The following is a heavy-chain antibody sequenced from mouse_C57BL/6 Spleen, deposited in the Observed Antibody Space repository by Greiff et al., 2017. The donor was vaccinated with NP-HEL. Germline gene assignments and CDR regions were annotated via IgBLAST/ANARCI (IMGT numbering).Heavy chain of an antibody. J-gene: IGHJ2*01. CDR2: IYPGGGYT. D-gene: IGHD1-2*01. CDR1: GYTFTNYW. V-gene: IGHV1-63*01. Sequence: VQLQQSGAELVRPGPSVKMSCKASGYTFTNYWIGWAKQRPGHGLEWIGDIYPGGGYTNYNEKFKGKATLTADKSSSTAYMQFSSLTSEDSAIYYCARKDYYGLDYWGQGTTLTVSS. CDR3: ARKDYYGLDY.